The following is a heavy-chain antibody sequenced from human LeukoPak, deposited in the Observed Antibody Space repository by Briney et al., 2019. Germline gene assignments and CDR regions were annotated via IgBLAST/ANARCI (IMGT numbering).Heavy chain of an antibody. CDR1: GFTFSSYS. CDR2: ISSSSSYT. Sequence: PGGSLRLSCAASGFTFSSYSMNWVRQAPGKGLEWVSSISSSSSYTYYADSVKGRFTISRDNAKNSLYLQMNSLRAEDTAVYYCARDGVATFDYWGQGTLVTVFS. J-gene: IGHJ4*02. V-gene: IGHV3-21*01. D-gene: IGHD5-12*01. CDR3: ARDGVATFDY.